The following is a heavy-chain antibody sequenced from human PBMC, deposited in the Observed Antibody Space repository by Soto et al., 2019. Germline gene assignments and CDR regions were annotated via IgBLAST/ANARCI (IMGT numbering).Heavy chain of an antibody. J-gene: IGHJ2*01. CDR3: ARYYGDYSKTNWYFDL. D-gene: IGHD4-17*01. Sequence: QVQLVESGGGLVKPGGSLRLSCAAAGFTFTDYYMSWIRQAPGKGLEWVSYISSSGSTIYYADSVKGRVTISRDNAKNSLYLQMNSLRAEDTVVYYCARYYGDYSKTNWYFDLWGRGTLVTVSS. CDR1: GFTFTDYY. CDR2: ISSSGSTI. V-gene: IGHV3-11*01.